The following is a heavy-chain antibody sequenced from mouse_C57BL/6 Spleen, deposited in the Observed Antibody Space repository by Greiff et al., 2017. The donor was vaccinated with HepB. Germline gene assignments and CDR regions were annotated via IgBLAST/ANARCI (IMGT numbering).Heavy chain of an antibody. J-gene: IGHJ1*03. D-gene: IGHD2-3*01. Sequence: QVQLQQPGAELVKPGASVKLSCKASGYTFTSYWIHWVKQRPGRGLEWIGRIDPNSGGTKYNEKFKSKATLTVDKPSSTAYMQLSSLTSEDSAVYYCARYDGSPYWYFDVWGTGTTVTVSS. CDR3: ARYDGSPYWYFDV. CDR1: GYTFTSYW. CDR2: IDPNSGGT. V-gene: IGHV1-72*01.